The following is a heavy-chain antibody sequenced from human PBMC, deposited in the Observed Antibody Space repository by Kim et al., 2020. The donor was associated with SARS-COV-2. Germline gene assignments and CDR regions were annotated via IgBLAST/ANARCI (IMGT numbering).Heavy chain of an antibody. D-gene: IGHD6-13*01. V-gene: IGHV4-59*01. J-gene: IGHJ4*02. CDR1: GGSISSYY. CDR3: ARGDSSSFPFWDY. Sequence: SETLSLTCTVSGGSISSYYWSWIRQPPGKGLESIAYIYYSGSTNYNPSLKSRVTMSVDTSKNQFSLKLSSVTAADTAVYYCARGDSSSFPFWDYWGQGTLVTVSS. CDR2: IYYSGST.